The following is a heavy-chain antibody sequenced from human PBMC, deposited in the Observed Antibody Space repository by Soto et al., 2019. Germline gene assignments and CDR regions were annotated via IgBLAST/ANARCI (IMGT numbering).Heavy chain of an antibody. CDR3: ARDGDKYCSAGSCYSGYYYYAMDV. V-gene: IGHV1-2*04. D-gene: IGHD2-15*01. CDR2: INPNSGGT. J-gene: IGHJ6*02. Sequence: QVQLVQSGAEVKKPGASVKVSCKASGYTFTGYYMHWVRQAPGQGLEWMGWINPNSGGTNYAQKFQGWVTMTRDTSISTAYMELSRLRSDDTAVYYCARDGDKYCSAGSCYSGYYYYAMDVWGQGTTVTVSS. CDR1: GYTFTGYY.